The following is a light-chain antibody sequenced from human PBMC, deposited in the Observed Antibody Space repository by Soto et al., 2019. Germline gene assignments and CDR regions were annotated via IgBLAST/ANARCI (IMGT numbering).Light chain of an antibody. V-gene: IGKV3-11*01. J-gene: IGKJ1*01. Sequence: EIVLTQSPATRSLSPGERATLSCRASQSVSSYLAWYQQKPGQAPRLLIYDASNRATGIPARFSGSGSGTDFTLTISSLEPEDFAVYYCQQRSNWPRTFGQGTKVE. CDR3: QQRSNWPRT. CDR2: DAS. CDR1: QSVSSY.